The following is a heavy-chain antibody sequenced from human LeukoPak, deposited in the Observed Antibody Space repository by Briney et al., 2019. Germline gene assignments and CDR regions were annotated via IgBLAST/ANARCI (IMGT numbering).Heavy chain of an antibody. D-gene: IGHD5-18*01. V-gene: IGHV3-48*03. CDR1: GFTFSSYE. Sequence: GGSLRLSCAASGFTFSSYEMNWVRQAPGKGLEWVSYISSSGSTIYYADSVKGRFTISRDNAKNSLYLQMNSLGAEDTAVYYCARGEDTAIVSWFDPWGQGTLVTVSS. CDR2: ISSSGSTI. J-gene: IGHJ5*02. CDR3: ARGEDTAIVSWFDP.